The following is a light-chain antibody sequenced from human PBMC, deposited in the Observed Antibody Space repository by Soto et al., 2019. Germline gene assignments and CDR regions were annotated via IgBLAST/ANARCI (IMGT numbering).Light chain of an antibody. V-gene: IGKV1-9*01. CDR2: AAS. CDR1: QGPRTY. CDR3: QQLKSYPIT. Sequence: DIPLTQSPSFLSASVGDRVTITCRASQGPRTYLAWYQQKPGKAPKVLIYAASTLQGGVPSRFSGSGSETEFTLTISSLQPEDFATYYCQQLKSYPITFGQGTRLEIK. J-gene: IGKJ5*01.